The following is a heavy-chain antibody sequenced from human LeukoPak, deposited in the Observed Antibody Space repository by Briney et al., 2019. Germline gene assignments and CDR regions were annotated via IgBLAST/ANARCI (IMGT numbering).Heavy chain of an antibody. J-gene: IGHJ4*02. V-gene: IGHV3-74*01. D-gene: IGHD1-14*01. CDR1: GFTFSSYA. CDR2: ISSDGRST. CDR3: ARGAPGGTRYYRVDS. Sequence: QPGGSLRLSCAASGFTFSSYAMNWVRQAPGKGLEWVSRISSDGRSTTYADSVKGRFTISRDNAKNTLYLQMNSLRAEDTALYYCARGAPGGTRYYRVDSWGQGTLVTVSS.